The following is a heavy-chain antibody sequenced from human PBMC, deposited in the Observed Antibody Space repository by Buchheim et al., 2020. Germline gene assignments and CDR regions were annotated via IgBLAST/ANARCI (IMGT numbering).Heavy chain of an antibody. D-gene: IGHD3-10*01. CDR1: GYTFTGYY. CDR3: ARAQGLWFGELSTTYYYYGMDV. J-gene: IGHJ6*02. V-gene: IGHV1-2*04. Sequence: QVQLVQSGAEVKKPGASVKVSCKASGYTFTGYYMHWVRQAPGQGLEWMGWINPNSGGTNYAQKFQGWVTMTRDTSISTAYMELSRLRSDDTAVYYCARAQGLWFGELSTTYYYYGMDVWGQGTT. CDR2: INPNSGGT.